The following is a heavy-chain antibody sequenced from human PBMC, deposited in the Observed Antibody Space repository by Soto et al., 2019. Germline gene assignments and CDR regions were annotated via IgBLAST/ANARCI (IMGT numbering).Heavy chain of an antibody. CDR3: ARGYCSSTSCLEYYYYYMDV. CDR2: IYYSGST. Sequence: TSETLSLTCTVSGGSISSYYWSWIRQPPGKGLEWIGYIYYSGSTNYNPSLKSRVTISVDTSKNQFSLKLSSVTAADTAVYYCARGYCSSTSCLEYYYYYMDVWGKGTTVTVSS. J-gene: IGHJ6*03. D-gene: IGHD2-2*01. CDR1: GGSISSYY. V-gene: IGHV4-59*01.